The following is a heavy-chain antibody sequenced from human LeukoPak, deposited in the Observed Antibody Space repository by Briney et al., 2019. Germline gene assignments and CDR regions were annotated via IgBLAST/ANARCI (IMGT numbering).Heavy chain of an antibody. CDR1: GFTFTSYA. CDR3: AKDSSGWSHDFDY. CDR2: ISGSGGTT. J-gene: IGHJ4*02. Sequence: GGSLRLSCAASGFTFTSYAMTWVRQAPGKGLEWVSHISGSGGTTYYADSVKGRFTISRDNSKNTLYLQMNSLRAEDTAVYYCAKDSSGWSHDFDYWGQGTLVTVSS. V-gene: IGHV3-23*01. D-gene: IGHD6-19*01.